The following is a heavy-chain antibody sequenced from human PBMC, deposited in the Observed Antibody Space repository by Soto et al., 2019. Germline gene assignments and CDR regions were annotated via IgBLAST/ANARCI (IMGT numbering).Heavy chain of an antibody. CDR1: GGSISSGDYY. V-gene: IGHV4-30-4*01. CDR3: AREITGRAAR. J-gene: IGHJ4*02. CDR2: IYYSGST. Sequence: SETLSLTCTVSGGSISSGDYYWIWIRHPPGKGLEWIGYIYYSGSTYYNPSLKSRVTISVDTSKNQFSLKLSSVTAADTAVYYCAREITGRAARWGQGTLVTVSS. D-gene: IGHD1-20*01.